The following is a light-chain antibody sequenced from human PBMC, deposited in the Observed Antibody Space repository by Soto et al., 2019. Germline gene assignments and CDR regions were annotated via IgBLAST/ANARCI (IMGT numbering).Light chain of an antibody. CDR2: DVS. V-gene: IGLV2-14*01. CDR3: AAWDDSLNVV. CDR1: SSDVGGYNY. J-gene: IGLJ2*01. Sequence: QSVLTQPASVSGSPGQSITISCTGTSSDVGGYNYVSWYQQHPGKAPKLMIYDVSNRPSGVSNRFSGSKSGNTASLTISWLQAEDEADYYCAAWDDSLNVVFGGGTKVTVL.